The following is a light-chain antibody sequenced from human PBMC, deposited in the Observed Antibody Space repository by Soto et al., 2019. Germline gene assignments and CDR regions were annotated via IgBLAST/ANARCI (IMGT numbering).Light chain of an antibody. CDR1: QDISNY. CDR3: QNYNGAPWT. V-gene: IGKV1-27*01. J-gene: IGKJ1*01. Sequence: DIQMTQSPSSLSASVGDRVTITCRASQDISNYLAWYQQKPGKVPKLLIYAAFTLHSGVPSRFSGSGSGTDFTLTINGLQPEDVANYYCQNYNGAPWTFGQGTKVEIE. CDR2: AAF.